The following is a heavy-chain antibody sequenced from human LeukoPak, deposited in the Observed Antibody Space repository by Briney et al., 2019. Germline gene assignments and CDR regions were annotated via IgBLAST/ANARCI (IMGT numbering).Heavy chain of an antibody. V-gene: IGHV3-33*01. CDR2: VWYDGSNK. CDR3: ARNYGTNSGGFDI. Sequence: PGGSLRLFRAPSGFPFSAYGMHWVRQAPGKGLEWVALVWYDGSNKYYADSVKGRYTISRDNSKNTLYLQMNSLRPEDTAVFYCARNYGTNSGGFDIWGQGTTVSVSS. CDR1: GFPFSAYG. J-gene: IGHJ3*02. D-gene: IGHD4-23*01.